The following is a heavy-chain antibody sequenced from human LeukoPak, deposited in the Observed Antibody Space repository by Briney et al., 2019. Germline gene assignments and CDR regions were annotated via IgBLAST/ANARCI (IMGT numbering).Heavy chain of an antibody. CDR1: GFTFDDYA. V-gene: IGHV3-9*01. D-gene: IGHD5-18*01. Sequence: PGRSLRLSCAASGFTFDDYAMHWVRQAPGKGLEWVSGISWNSGSIGYADSVKGRFTISRDNAKNSLYLQMNSLRAEDTALYYCAKDIKYSYDRYYYYGMDVWGQGTTVTVSS. CDR3: AKDIKYSYDRYYYYGMDV. CDR2: ISWNSGSI. J-gene: IGHJ6*02.